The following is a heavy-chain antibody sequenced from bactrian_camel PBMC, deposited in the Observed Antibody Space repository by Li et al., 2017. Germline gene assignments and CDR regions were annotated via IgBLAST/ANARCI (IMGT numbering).Heavy chain of an antibody. CDR3: VRGLSD. V-gene: IGHV3-2*01. CDR2: ISSDISTT. Sequence: QVQLVESGGGLVQPGGSLRLSCAASGFVFSTYAMSWVRQAPGKGLEWVSSISSDISTTQYADSVKGRFTIFRDNAKNTVYLQMNSLKSEDTAVYFCVRGLSDWGQGTQVTVS. CDR1: GFVFSTYA. J-gene: IGHJ4*01.